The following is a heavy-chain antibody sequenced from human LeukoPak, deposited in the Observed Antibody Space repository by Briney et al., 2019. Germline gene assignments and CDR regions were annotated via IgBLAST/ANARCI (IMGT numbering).Heavy chain of an antibody. CDR2: IYPRDSDT. V-gene: IGHV5-51*01. CDR3: ARRLIPNWFDP. Sequence: GESLKISCKGSGYSFTSYWIGWVRQMPGKGLEWMGIIYPRDSDTRYSPSFQGQVTSSANKSISTAYLQWSSLKASDTAMYYCARRLIPNWFDPWGQGTLVTVSS. J-gene: IGHJ5*02. CDR1: GYSFTSYW.